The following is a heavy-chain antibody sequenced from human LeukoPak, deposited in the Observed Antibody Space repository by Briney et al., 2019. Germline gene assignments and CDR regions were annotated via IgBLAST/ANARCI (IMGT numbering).Heavy chain of an antibody. CDR1: GGSISSVGYF. CDR3: ATLVPVYSSGWYYVDY. D-gene: IGHD6-19*01. J-gene: IGHJ4*02. CDR2: IFNTGRA. Sequence: SETLSLTCTVSGGSISSVGYFWGWIRQNPGKGLEYIGYIFNTGRASYNPSLRSRVTMSVDTPNNQFSLRLISVTAADTAVYYCATLVPVYSSGWYYVDYWGQGTLVTVSS. V-gene: IGHV4-31*03.